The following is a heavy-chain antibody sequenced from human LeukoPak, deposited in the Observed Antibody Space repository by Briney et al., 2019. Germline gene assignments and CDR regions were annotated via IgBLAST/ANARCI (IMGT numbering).Heavy chain of an antibody. Sequence: GSLRLSCAASGFTFSSYAMSWIRQPPVKGLEWIGYMYHTGSSNYNPSLKSRVTISLDMSKDQFSLKLTSVTAADTAMYYCARDQGGGSHRHAFDLWGQGTMVTVSS. D-gene: IGHD1-26*01. CDR1: GFTFSSYA. V-gene: IGHV4-59*01. CDR2: MYHTGSS. J-gene: IGHJ3*01. CDR3: ARDQGGGSHRHAFDL.